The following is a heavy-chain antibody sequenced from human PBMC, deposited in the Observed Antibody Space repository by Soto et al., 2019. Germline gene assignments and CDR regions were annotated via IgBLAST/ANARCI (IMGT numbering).Heavy chain of an antibody. V-gene: IGHV3-7*01. CDR2: IKQDGSEK. CDR1: GFTFSSYW. Sequence: GGSLRLSCAASGFTFSSYWMSWARQAPGKGLEWVANIKQDGSEKYYVDSVKGRFTISRDNAKNSLYLQMNSLRAEDTAVYYCAAEMFGYSGTTSYGMDVWGQGPTVTVSS. D-gene: IGHD1-26*01. CDR3: AAEMFGYSGTTSYGMDV. J-gene: IGHJ6*02.